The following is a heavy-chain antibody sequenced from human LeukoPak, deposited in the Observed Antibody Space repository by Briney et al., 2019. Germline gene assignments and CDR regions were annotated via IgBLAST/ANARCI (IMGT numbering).Heavy chain of an antibody. CDR1: GGTFSSYA. CDR3: AKNFFGSGSYVLVFDP. V-gene: IGHV1-2*02. CDR2: INPNSGGT. D-gene: IGHD3-10*01. Sequence: ASVKVSCKASGGTFSSYAISWVRQAPGQGLEWLGWINPNSGGTNYAQKFQDRVTMTRDTSISTAYMELSSLTSDDSAVYYCAKNFFGSGSYVLVFDPWGQGTLVTVSS. J-gene: IGHJ5*02.